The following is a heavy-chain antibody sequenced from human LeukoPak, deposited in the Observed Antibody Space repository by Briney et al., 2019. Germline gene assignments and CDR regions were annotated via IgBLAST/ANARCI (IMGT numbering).Heavy chain of an antibody. Sequence: PGGSLRLSCAASGFTFSSYAMSWVRQAPGEGLEWVSAISGSGGSTYYADSVKGRFTISRDNSKNTLYLQMNSLRAEDTAVYYCAKDPYYYDSSGYNWFDPWGQGTLVTVSS. V-gene: IGHV3-23*01. J-gene: IGHJ5*02. CDR2: ISGSGGST. D-gene: IGHD3-22*01. CDR3: AKDPYYYDSSGYNWFDP. CDR1: GFTFSSYA.